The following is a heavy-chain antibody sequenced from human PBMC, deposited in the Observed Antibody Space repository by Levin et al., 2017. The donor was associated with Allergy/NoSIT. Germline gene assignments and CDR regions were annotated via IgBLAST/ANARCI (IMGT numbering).Heavy chain of an antibody. CDR2: ITGTSGT. J-gene: IGHJ4*02. D-gene: IGHD1-1*01. CDR3: AKDVNWNDDGGGCDS. V-gene: IGHV3-23*01. CDR1: GFSSRSYA. Sequence: PGGSLRLSCTASGFSSRSYAMNWVRQAPRKGLEWVSRITGTSGTYYGDSVKGRFTTARDNSKNMVYLQMNSLRAEDTAMYYCAKDVNWNDDGGGCDSWGQGTLVTVSS.